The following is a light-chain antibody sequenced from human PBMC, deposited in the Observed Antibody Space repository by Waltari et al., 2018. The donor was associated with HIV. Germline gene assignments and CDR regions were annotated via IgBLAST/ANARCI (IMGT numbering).Light chain of an antibody. Sequence: SYELTQPPSVSVSPGQTARITCSGDALPKQYAYWYHQKPGQAPVLVIYKDTERPSGIPERFSGSSSGTTVTLTFSGVQAEDEADYYCQSADSSGTWVFGGGTKLTVL. V-gene: IGLV3-25*03. CDR2: KDT. CDR1: ALPKQY. J-gene: IGLJ3*02. CDR3: QSADSSGTWV.